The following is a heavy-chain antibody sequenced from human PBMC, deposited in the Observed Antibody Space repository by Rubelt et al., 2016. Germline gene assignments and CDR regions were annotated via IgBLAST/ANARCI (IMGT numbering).Heavy chain of an antibody. J-gene: IGHJ2*01. CDR2: ISTSSTTI. CDR3: AKDRAYKQNWYFDL. D-gene: IGHD5-24*01. V-gene: IGHV3-48*01. Sequence: VRQAPGKGLEWVSYISTSSTTIYYADSVRGRFTISRDNSKNTLYLQMNSLRAEDTAVYYCAKDRAYKQNWYFDLWGRGTLVTVSS.